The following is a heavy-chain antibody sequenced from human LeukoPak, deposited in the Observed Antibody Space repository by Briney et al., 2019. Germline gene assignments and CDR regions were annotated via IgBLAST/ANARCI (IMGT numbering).Heavy chain of an antibody. J-gene: IGHJ5*02. CDR1: GYTFTSYD. Sequence: GASVKVSCKASGYTFTSYDINWVRQATGQGLEWMGWMNPNSGNTGYAQKFQGRVTMTRNTSISTAYMELSRLRSEDTAVYYCARERPIVGANRGSGNWFDPWGQGSLVTVSA. CDR2: MNPNSGNT. V-gene: IGHV1-8*01. D-gene: IGHD1-26*01. CDR3: ARERPIVGANRGSGNWFDP.